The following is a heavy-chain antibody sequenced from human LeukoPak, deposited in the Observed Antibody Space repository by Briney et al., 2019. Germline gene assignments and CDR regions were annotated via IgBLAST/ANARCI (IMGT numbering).Heavy chain of an antibody. V-gene: IGHV3-48*02. CDR1: GFTFSSYS. CDR3: ARDTRGYSYGSDY. CDR2: ISSSSSSI. J-gene: IGHJ4*02. Sequence: GGSLRLSCAPSGFTFSSYSMNWVRQAPGKGLEWVSYISSSSSSIYYADSVKGRFTISRDNAKNSLYLQMNSLRDEDTAVYYCARDTRGYSYGSDYWGQGTLVTVSS. D-gene: IGHD5-18*01.